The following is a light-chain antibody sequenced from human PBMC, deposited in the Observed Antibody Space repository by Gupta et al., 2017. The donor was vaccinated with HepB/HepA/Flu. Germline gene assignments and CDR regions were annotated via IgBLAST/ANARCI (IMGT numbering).Light chain of an antibody. CDR2: GVS. CDR1: QSFRNTY. V-gene: IGKV3-20*01. J-gene: IGKJ3*01. Sequence: EIMLPQSPGTLSLSPGESATLSCRASQSFRNTYLAWYQQKPGQAPRLIMYGVSVRATGIPDRFSGSGSGTDFTLTISRLEPEDFAVYYCQQHETFPFTFGPGTKVDIK. CDR3: QQHETFPFT.